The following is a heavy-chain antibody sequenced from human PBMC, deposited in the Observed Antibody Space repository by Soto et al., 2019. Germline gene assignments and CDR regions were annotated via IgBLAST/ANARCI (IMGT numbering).Heavy chain of an antibody. V-gene: IGHV3-53*01. Sequence: GSLRLSCAASGFTVSSNYMSWVRQAPGKGLEWVSVIYSGGSTYYADSVKGRFTISRDNSNNMLYLQMNSLRPEDTAVYYCARGGGGYQYFDYWGQGTPVTVSS. CDR3: ARGGGGYQYFDY. D-gene: IGHD3-22*01. CDR1: GFTVSSNY. J-gene: IGHJ4*02. CDR2: IYSGGST.